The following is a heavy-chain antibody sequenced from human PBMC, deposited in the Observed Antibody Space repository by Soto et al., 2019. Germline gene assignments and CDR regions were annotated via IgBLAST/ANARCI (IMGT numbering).Heavy chain of an antibody. J-gene: IGHJ4*02. CDR3: AREEGYSYGNPYHFDY. Sequence: EVQLVESGGGLVQPGGSLRLSCAASGFTFSSYWMSWVRQAPGKGLEWVANIKQDGSEKYYVDSVKGRFTISRDNAKNSLYLQMNSLRAEDTAVYYCAREEGYSYGNPYHFDYWGQGTLVTVSS. V-gene: IGHV3-7*01. CDR1: GFTFSSYW. D-gene: IGHD5-18*01. CDR2: IKQDGSEK.